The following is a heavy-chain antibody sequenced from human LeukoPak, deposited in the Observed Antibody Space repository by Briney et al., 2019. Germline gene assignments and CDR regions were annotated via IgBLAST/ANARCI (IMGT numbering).Heavy chain of an antibody. CDR1: GFTFSSYW. CDR3: ARYASRILGGWYHDY. Sequence: GGSLRLSCAASGFTFSSYWMSWVRQAPGKGLEWVANIKQDGSEKYYVDSVKGRFTISRDNAKNSLYLQMNSLRAEDTAVYYCARYASRILGGWYHDYWGQGTLVTVSS. D-gene: IGHD6-19*01. V-gene: IGHV3-7*01. J-gene: IGHJ4*02. CDR2: IKQDGSEK.